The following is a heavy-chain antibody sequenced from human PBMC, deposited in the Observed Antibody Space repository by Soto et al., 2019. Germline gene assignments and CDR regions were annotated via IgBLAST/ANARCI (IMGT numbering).Heavy chain of an antibody. CDR1: GGSISTSDYS. Sequence: KPSETLSLTCAVSGGSISTSDYSWSWIRQPPGRGLEWLGSIYHTGTTHYIPSLKNRLTMSLDKSKNQFSLDLTSVTAADTALYYCVRERMIFGVAPGGGVDVWGQENTVTVSS. CDR2: IYHTGTT. J-gene: IGHJ6*02. D-gene: IGHD3-3*01. V-gene: IGHV4-30-2*01. CDR3: VRERMIFGVAPGGGVDV.